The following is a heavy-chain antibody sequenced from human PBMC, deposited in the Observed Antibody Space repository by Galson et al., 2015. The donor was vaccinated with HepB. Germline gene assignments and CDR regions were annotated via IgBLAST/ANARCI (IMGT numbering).Heavy chain of an antibody. CDR2: ISYDGSNK. CDR1: GFTFSSYA. V-gene: IGHV3-30*04. Sequence: SLRLSCAASGFTFSSYAMHWVRQAPGKGLEWVAVISYDGSNKYYADSVKGRFTISRDNSKNTLYLQMNSLRAEDTAVYYCNWWPDYWGQGTLVTVSS. D-gene: IGHD2-8*02. CDR3: NWWPDY. J-gene: IGHJ4*02.